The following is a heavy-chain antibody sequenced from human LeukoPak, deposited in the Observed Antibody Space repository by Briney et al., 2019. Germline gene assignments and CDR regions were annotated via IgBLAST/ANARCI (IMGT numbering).Heavy chain of an antibody. CDR1: GYTFTGYY. D-gene: IGHD6-13*01. V-gene: IGHV1-2*02. Sequence: ASVKVSCKASGYTFTGYYMHWVRQAPGQGLEWMGWINPNSGGTNYAQKFQGRVTMTRDTSISTAYMELSRLRSDDTAVYYFARDSFWYSSSWYPDYFDYWGQGTLVTVSS. CDR3: ARDSFWYSSSWYPDYFDY. J-gene: IGHJ4*02. CDR2: INPNSGGT.